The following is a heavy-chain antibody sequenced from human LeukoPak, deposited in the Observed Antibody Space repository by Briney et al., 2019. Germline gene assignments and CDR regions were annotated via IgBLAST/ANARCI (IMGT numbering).Heavy chain of an antibody. J-gene: IGHJ4*02. D-gene: IGHD2-21*02. Sequence: GGSLRLSCAASGFTFDDYAMHWVRQAPGKGLEWVSAISGSGGSTYYADSVKGRFTISRDNSKNTLYLQMNSLRAEDTAVYYCAKVRYCGGDCDGPYYFDYWGQGTLVTVSS. CDR1: GFTFDDYA. CDR3: AKVRYCGGDCDGPYYFDY. V-gene: IGHV3-23*01. CDR2: ISGSGGST.